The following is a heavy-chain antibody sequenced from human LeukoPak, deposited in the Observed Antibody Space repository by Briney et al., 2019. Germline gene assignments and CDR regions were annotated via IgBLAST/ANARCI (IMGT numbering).Heavy chain of an antibody. D-gene: IGHD3-22*01. V-gene: IGHV1-69*05. Sequence: ASVTVSCKASGGTFSSYAISWVRQAPGQGLEWMGGIIPIFGTANYAQKFQGRVTITTDESTSTAYMELSSLRSEDTAVYYCARHHYDYAFDIWGQGTMATVSS. J-gene: IGHJ3*02. CDR3: ARHHYDYAFDI. CDR2: IIPIFGTA. CDR1: GGTFSSYA.